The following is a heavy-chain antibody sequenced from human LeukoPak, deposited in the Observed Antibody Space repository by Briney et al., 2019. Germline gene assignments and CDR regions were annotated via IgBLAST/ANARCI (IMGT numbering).Heavy chain of an antibody. V-gene: IGHV3-7*01. CDR1: GFTFSSHW. D-gene: IGHD3-10*01. J-gene: IGHJ4*02. Sequence: GGSLRLSCAASGFTFSSHWMSWIRQAPGKGLEGVANIKQDESEKLYVDSVKGRFTISRDNAKQSLYLQMDSLRAEDTAVYYCVRDKGGLLRVFDYWGQGTLVTVSS. CDR3: VRDKGGLLRVFDY. CDR2: IKQDESEK.